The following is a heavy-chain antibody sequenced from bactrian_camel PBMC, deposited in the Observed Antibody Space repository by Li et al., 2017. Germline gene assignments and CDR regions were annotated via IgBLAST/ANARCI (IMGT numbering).Heavy chain of an antibody. CDR1: GYTGSRYC. J-gene: IGHJ4*01. CDR3: GLDPRPEGQPSSCGRPGGYEYSY. V-gene: IGHV3S1*01. Sequence: VQLVESGGGSVQTGGSLRLSCAASGYTGSRYCMGWFRQGPGKEREGIATISTDASSFYYSDAVKGRFTISQDNAKNTLYLQMNSLKPEDTAMYYCGLDPRPEGQPSSCGRPGGYEYSYWGQGTQVTVS. CDR2: ISTDASSF.